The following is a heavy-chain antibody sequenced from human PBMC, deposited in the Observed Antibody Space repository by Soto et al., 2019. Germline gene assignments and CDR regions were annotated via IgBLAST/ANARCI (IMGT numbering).Heavy chain of an antibody. D-gene: IGHD5-18*01. J-gene: IGHJ5*02. CDR3: ARSSYGVENWFDP. Sequence: PSETLSLTCTVSGGSISSGDYYWSWIRQPPGKGLEWIGYIYYSGSTYYNPSLKSRVTISVDTSKNQFSLKLSSVTAADTAVYYCARSSYGVENWFDPWGQGTLVTVSS. V-gene: IGHV4-30-4*01. CDR1: GGSISSGDYY. CDR2: IYYSGST.